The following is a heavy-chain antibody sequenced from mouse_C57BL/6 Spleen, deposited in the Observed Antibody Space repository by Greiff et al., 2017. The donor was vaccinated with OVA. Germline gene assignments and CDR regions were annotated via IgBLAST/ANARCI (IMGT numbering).Heavy chain of an antibody. Sequence: QVQLQQSGAELMKPGASVKLSCKATGYTFTGYWIEWVKQRPGHGLEWIGEILPGSGCTNYNEKFKGKATFTADTSSNTAYMQLSSLTTEDSAIYYCARSLGNWYFDVWGTGTTVTVSS. CDR3: ARSLGNWYFDV. V-gene: IGHV1-9*01. D-gene: IGHD4-1*01. CDR2: ILPGSGCT. CDR1: GYTFTGYW. J-gene: IGHJ1*03.